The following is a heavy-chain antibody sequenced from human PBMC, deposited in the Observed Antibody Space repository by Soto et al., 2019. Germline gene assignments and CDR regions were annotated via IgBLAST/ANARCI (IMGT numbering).Heavy chain of an antibody. V-gene: IGHV1-3*01. Sequence: ASVKVSCKASGYTFTSYGIHWVRQAPGQRLEWMGLINAANGDTKYSPKFQGRVTITRDTPASTAYMELSSLRSEDTAVYYCVRRHVSATGIDWFDPWGQGTLVTVSS. D-gene: IGHD6-13*01. CDR3: VRRHVSATGIDWFDP. CDR1: GYTFTSYG. J-gene: IGHJ5*02. CDR2: INAANGDT.